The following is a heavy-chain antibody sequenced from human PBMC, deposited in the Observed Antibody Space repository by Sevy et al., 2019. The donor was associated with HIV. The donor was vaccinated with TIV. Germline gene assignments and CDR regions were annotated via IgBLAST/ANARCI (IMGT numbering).Heavy chain of an antibody. D-gene: IGHD3-22*01. CDR3: ARVSTYYYDSSKRAFDI. Sequence: ASVKVSCKASGGTFSSYAISWVRQAPGQGLEWMGGIIPIFGTANYAQKFQGRVTITADESTSTAYMELSSLRSEETAVYYCARVSTYYYDSSKRAFDIWGQGTMVTVSS. J-gene: IGHJ3*02. CDR1: GGTFSSYA. CDR2: IIPIFGTA. V-gene: IGHV1-69*13.